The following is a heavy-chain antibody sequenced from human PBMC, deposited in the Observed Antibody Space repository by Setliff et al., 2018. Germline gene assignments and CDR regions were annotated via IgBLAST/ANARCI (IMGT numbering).Heavy chain of an antibody. V-gene: IGHV4-39*07. D-gene: IGHD2-15*01. CDR3: ASERESASRQTYFDS. CDR2: IYSSGNT. Sequence: LSLTCTVSGGSISSSSYYWGWIRQPPGKGLEWIGSIYSSGNTYYNPSLKSRVTISVDTSKNQFSLILSSVTAADTAVYYCASERESASRQTYFDSWGQGTLVTVSS. J-gene: IGHJ4*02. CDR1: GGSISSSSYY.